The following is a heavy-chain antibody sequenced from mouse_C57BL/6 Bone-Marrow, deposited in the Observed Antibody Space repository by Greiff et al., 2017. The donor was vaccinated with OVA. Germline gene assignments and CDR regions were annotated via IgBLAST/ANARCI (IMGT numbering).Heavy chain of an antibody. J-gene: IGHJ1*03. Sequence: QVQLQQPGAELVKPGASVKLSCTASGYTFTSYWMHWVKQRPGQGLEWIGMIHPNSGSTNYNEKFKSKATLTVDKSSSTAYMQLSSLTSEDSAVYYCARGGFYYYGSSYWYFDVWGTGTTVTVSS. V-gene: IGHV1-64*01. CDR1: GYTFTSYW. CDR3: ARGGFYYYGSSYWYFDV. D-gene: IGHD1-1*01. CDR2: IHPNSGST.